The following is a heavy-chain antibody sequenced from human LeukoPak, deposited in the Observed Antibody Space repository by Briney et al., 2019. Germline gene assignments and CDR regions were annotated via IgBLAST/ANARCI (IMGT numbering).Heavy chain of an antibody. CDR1: GVSFSTYG. Sequence: SVKVSCRASGVSFSTYGINWVRQAPGQGLEWMGWIIPTFNKPNYAQKFQGRVTITADESTTTAFMELSSLRSEDTAVYYCAREKAYYSDTTGYYAFDMWGQGTMVTVSS. V-gene: IGHV1-69*01. CDR2: IIPTFNKP. J-gene: IGHJ3*02. D-gene: IGHD3-22*01. CDR3: AREKAYYSDTTGYYAFDM.